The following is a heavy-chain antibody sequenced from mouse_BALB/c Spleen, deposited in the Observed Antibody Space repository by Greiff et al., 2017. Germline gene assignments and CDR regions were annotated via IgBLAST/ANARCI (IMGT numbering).Heavy chain of an antibody. D-gene: IGHD2-3*01. Sequence: EVKLQESGPGLVKPSQSLSLTCSVTGYSITSGYSWNWIRQFPGNKLEWMGYISYDGSTNYNPSLKNRISLTRDTSKNQLFLKLNSVTTEDTATYDCAREEGDGYYVPFAYWGQGTLVTVSA. CDR2: ISYDGST. CDR1: GYSITSGYS. V-gene: IGHV3-6*02. J-gene: IGHJ3*01. CDR3: AREEGDGYYVPFAY.